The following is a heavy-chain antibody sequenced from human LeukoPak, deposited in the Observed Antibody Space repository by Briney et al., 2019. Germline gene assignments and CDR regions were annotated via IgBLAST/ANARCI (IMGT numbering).Heavy chain of an antibody. CDR1: GGSISSYY. J-gene: IGHJ6*03. CDR3: ARAQADYYDSSGYYYNYYYYMDV. Sequence: SETLSLTCTVSGGSISSYYWSWIRQPPGKGLEYIAYIYYSGSTNYNPSLNSRVTTSVDTSKNQFSLKLSSVTAADTAVYYCARAQADYYDSSGYYYNYYYYMDVWGKGTTVTVSS. D-gene: IGHD3-22*01. V-gene: IGHV4-59*08. CDR2: IYYSGST.